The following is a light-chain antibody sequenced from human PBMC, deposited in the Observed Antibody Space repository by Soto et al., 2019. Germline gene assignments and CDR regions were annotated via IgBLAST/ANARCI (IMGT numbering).Light chain of an antibody. CDR3: QQCRNWPYT. J-gene: IGKJ2*01. CDR2: GAS. CDR1: QSVSSD. V-gene: IGKV3-15*01. Sequence: ETVMTQSPGTLSVSVGDRVTLSCRAIQSVSSDLAWNQQKSGQAPRLLVFGASTRATGIPARFSGSGTGTEFTLTISSLQSEDFAVYYCQQCRNWPYTFGQGTKLEIK.